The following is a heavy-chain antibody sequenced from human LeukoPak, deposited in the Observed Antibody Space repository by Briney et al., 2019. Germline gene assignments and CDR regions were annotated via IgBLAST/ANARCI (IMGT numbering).Heavy chain of an antibody. CDR1: GGTFSSYA. CDR3: ARDYGDYLDAFDM. V-gene: IGHV1-69*01. CDR2: IIPIFGTA. D-gene: IGHD4-17*01. J-gene: IGHJ3*02. Sequence: SVNVSRKASGGTFSSYAISWVRQAPGQGLEWMGGIIPIFGTANYAQKFQGRVTITADESTSTAYMELSSLRSEDTAVYYCARDYGDYLDAFDMWGQGTMVTVSS.